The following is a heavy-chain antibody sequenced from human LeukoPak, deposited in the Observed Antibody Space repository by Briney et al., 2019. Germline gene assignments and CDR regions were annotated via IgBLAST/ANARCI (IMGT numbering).Heavy chain of an antibody. CDR1: GFTFSSYG. CDR3: AKDQLGPYYYGMDV. Sequence: PGRSLRLSCAASGFTFSSYGMHWVRQAPGKGLEWVAVISYDGSNKYYADSVKGRFTISRDNSKNTLYLQMNSLRAEDTAGYYCAKDQLGPYYYGMDVWGQGTTVTVSS. V-gene: IGHV3-30*18. J-gene: IGHJ6*02. CDR2: ISYDGSNK. D-gene: IGHD1-1*01.